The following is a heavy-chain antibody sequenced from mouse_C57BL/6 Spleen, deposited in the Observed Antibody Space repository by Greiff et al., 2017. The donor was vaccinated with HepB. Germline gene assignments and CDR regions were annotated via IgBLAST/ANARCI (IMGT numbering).Heavy chain of an antibody. V-gene: IGHV1-55*01. CDR1: GYTFTSYW. J-gene: IGHJ2*01. CDR3: ARCGITTVVASFDY. D-gene: IGHD1-1*01. Sequence: QVQLQQPGAELVKPGASVKMSCKASGYTFTSYWITWVKQRPGQGLEWIGDIYPGSGSTNYNEKFKSKATLTVDTSSSTAYMQLSSLTSEDSAVYYCARCGITTVVASFDYWGQGTTLTVSS. CDR2: IYPGSGST.